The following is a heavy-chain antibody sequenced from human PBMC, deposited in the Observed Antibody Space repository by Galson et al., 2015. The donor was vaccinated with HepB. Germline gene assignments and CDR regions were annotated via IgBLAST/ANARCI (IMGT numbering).Heavy chain of an antibody. Sequence: SLRLSCAASGFTFTSYTMNWVRQAPGKGLEWVSSISSSSTYIHYADSVRGRFTISRDNAKNTLYLQMNSLRAEDTAVYYCARVVNGPVHPRDLGHWGQGTLGTVSS. CDR1: GFTFTSYT. CDR3: ARVVNGPVHPRDLGH. J-gene: IGHJ4*02. CDR2: ISSSSTYI. D-gene: IGHD2-8*01. V-gene: IGHV3-21*01.